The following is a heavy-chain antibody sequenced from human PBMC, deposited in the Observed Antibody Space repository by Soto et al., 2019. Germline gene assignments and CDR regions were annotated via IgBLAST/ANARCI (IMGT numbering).Heavy chain of an antibody. V-gene: IGHV4-34*01. CDR3: ARYYYYYYMDV. CDR1: GGSFSGYY. J-gene: IGHJ6*03. CDR2: INQSGST. Sequence: QVQLQQWGAGLLKPSETLSLTCAVYGGSFSGYYWSWIRQPPGKGLEWIGEINQSGSTIYNPSLKSRVTISVDTSKNQFSLKLSSVTAADTAVYYCARYYYYYYMDVWGKGTTVTVSS.